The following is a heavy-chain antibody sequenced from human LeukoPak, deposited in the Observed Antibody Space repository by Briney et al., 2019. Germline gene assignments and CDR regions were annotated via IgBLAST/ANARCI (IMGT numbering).Heavy chain of an antibody. V-gene: IGHV4-38-2*02. J-gene: IGHJ5*02. Sequence: PSETLSLTCTIIGSSIRDNYYWGWIRRPPGKGLEWIGSVFYSGSTYYNPFLKSRVTLSVDTSNNIFSLKLRSVTAADTAVYYCARHNYYHFWSTLNWFDPWGQGALVTVSS. CDR1: GSSIRDNYY. CDR2: VFYSGST. CDR3: ARHNYYHFWSTLNWFDP. D-gene: IGHD3-3*01.